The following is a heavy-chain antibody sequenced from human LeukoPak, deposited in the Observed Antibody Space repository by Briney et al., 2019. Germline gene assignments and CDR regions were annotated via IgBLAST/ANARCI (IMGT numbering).Heavy chain of an antibody. J-gene: IGHJ4*02. CDR1: GGSISSSNW. V-gene: IGHV4-4*02. CDR3: ARGSSGYSSGWLDY. CDR2: IYHSGST. Sequence: KPSETLSLTCAVSGGSISSSNWWSWVRQPPGKGLEWIGEIYHSGSTNYNPSLKSRVTISVDKSKNQFSLKLSSVTAADTAVYYCARGSSGYSSGWLDYWGQGTLVTVSS. D-gene: IGHD6-19*01.